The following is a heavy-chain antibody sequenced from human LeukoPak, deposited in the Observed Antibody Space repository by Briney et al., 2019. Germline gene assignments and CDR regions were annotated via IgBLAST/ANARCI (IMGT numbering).Heavy chain of an antibody. D-gene: IGHD3-22*01. CDR2: ISGSGGST. CDR1: GFTFSSYA. CDR3: AKVHDSSGYYYFDY. J-gene: IGHJ4*02. V-gene: IGHV3-23*01. Sequence: PGGSLRLSCAASGFTFSSYAMSWVRQAPGKGLEWVSAISGSGGSTYYADSVKGRLTISRDNSKNTLYLQMNSLRAEDTAVYYRAKVHDSSGYYYFDYWGQGTLVTVSS.